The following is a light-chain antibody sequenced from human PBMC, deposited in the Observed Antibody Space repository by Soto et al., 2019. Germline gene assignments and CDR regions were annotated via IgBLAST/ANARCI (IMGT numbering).Light chain of an antibody. J-gene: IGKJ5*01. CDR3: QQRSNWIT. CDR1: QSVSSY. V-gene: IGKV3-11*01. Sequence: ELVLTQSPGTLSLSPGERANLSCRASQSVSSYLAWYQQKPGQAPRLLIYDASNRATGIPARFSGSGSGTDFTLTVSSLEPEDFAVYYCQQRSNWITFGQGTRLEI. CDR2: DAS.